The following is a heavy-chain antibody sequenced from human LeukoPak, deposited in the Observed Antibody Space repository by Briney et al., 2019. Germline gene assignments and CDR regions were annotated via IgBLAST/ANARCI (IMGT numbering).Heavy chain of an antibody. CDR1: GFTFSSYG. V-gene: IGHV3-30*18. J-gene: IGHJ4*02. CDR3: AKDFRPDY. Sequence: PGRSLRLSCAASGFTFSSYGMHWVRQAPGKGLEWVAVISYDGSNKYYADSVKGRFTISRDNSKNTLYLQMNSLRAEDTAVYYCAKDFRPDYWGQGTLVTVSS. CDR2: ISYDGSNK.